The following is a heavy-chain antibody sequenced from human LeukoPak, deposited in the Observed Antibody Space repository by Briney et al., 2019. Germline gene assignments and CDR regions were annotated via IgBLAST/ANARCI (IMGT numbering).Heavy chain of an antibody. D-gene: IGHD3-22*01. J-gene: IGHJ3*02. CDR1: GFTFSNYE. Sequence: GGSLRLSCAASGFTFSNYEMRWVRQAPGKGLEWVSYISSSGSDIYYADSVKGRFTISRDNAKNSLYLHMNSLRAEDTAVYYCATNMNAYDRDPMHASDIWGQGTMVTVSS. CDR2: ISSSGSDI. CDR3: ATNMNAYDRDPMHASDI. V-gene: IGHV3-48*03.